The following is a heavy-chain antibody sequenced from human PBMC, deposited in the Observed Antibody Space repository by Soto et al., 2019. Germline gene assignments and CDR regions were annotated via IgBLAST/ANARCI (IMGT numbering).Heavy chain of an antibody. D-gene: IGHD2-15*01. CDR1: GGSFSGYY. J-gene: IGHJ6*03. CDR3: ARVLKPLGYCSGGSCYQYYYYYMDV. V-gene: IGHV4-34*01. CDR2: INHSGST. Sequence: SETLSLTCAVYGGSFSGYYWSWIRHPPGKELEWIGEINHSGSTNYNPSLKSRVTISVDTSKNQFSLKLSSVTAADTAVYYCARVLKPLGYCSGGSCYQYYYYYMDVWGKGTTVTVSS.